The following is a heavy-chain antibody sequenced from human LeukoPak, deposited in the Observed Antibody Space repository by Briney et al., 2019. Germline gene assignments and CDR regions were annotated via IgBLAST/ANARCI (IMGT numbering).Heavy chain of an antibody. D-gene: IGHD3-9*01. V-gene: IGHV4-34*01. CDR3: ARATYYDILTGTFDY. J-gene: IGHJ4*02. CDR2: INHSGST. Sequence: SETLSLTCAVYGGSFSGYYWSWIRQPPGKGLEWIGEINHSGSTNYNPSLKSRVTISVDTSKNQFPLKLSSVTAADTAVYYCARATYYDILTGTFDYWGQGTLVTVSS. CDR1: GGSFSGYY.